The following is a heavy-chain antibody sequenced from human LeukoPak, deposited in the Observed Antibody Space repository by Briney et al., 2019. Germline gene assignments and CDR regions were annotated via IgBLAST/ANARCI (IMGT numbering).Heavy chain of an antibody. Sequence: RASVKVSFKASGYTFTGYYMHWVRQAPGQGLEWMGWINPNSGGTNYAQKFQGRVTMTRDTSISTAYMELSRLRSDDTAVYYCARTNDYGDYADAFDIWGQGTMVTVSS. J-gene: IGHJ3*02. CDR2: INPNSGGT. D-gene: IGHD4-17*01. CDR3: ARTNDYGDYADAFDI. CDR1: GYTFTGYY. V-gene: IGHV1-2*02.